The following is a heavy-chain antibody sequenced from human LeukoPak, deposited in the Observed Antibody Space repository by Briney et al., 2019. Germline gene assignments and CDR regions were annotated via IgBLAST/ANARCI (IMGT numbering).Heavy chain of an antibody. CDR3: ARAVSIVVVPAAKSPGAFDI. V-gene: IGHV4-4*07. J-gene: IGHJ3*02. CDR2: IYTSGST. D-gene: IGHD2-2*01. Sequence: SETLSLTCTVSGGSVSSYYWSWIRQPAGKGLEWIGRIYTSGSTNYNPSLKGRVTMSVDTSKNQFSLKLSSVTAADTAVYYCARAVSIVVVPAAKSPGAFDIWGQGTMVTVSS. CDR1: GGSVSSYY.